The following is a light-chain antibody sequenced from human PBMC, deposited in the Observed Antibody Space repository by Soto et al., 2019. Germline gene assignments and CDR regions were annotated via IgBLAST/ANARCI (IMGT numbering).Light chain of an antibody. CDR1: QGISTW. J-gene: IGKJ1*01. CDR2: DAS. Sequence: DIQMTQSPYTLSASVGDRVTITCQASQGISTWLAWYQQKPGTAPKLLIYDASSLESGVPSRFSGSGSGTEFTLTISSLQPDDYATYYCQQYSSYSRTFGQGTKVEIK. CDR3: QQYSSYSRT. V-gene: IGKV1-5*01.